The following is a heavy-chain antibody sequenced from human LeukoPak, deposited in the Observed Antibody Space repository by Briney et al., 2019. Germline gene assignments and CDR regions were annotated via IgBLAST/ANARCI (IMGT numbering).Heavy chain of an antibody. CDR1: GYTFTSSG. Sequence: ASVKVSCKASGYTFTSSGISWLRQAPGQGLEWMGWISAYNGNTNYAQKLQGRVTMTTDTSTSTAYMELRSLRSDDTAVYYCVRPGYCSSTSCENWFDPWGQGTLVTVSS. CDR2: ISAYNGNT. V-gene: IGHV1-18*01. CDR3: VRPGYCSSTSCENWFDP. D-gene: IGHD2-2*03. J-gene: IGHJ5*02.